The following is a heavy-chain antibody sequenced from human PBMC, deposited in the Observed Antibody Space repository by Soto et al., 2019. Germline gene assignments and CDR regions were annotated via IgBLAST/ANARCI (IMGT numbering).Heavy chain of an antibody. CDR3: ARVPRGVYYGMDV. J-gene: IGHJ6*02. D-gene: IGHD3-10*01. CDR2: INPNSGTT. Sequence: QVQLVQSGAEVKKPGASVKVSCKASGYTFTDYYMHWVRQAPGQRLEWMGWINPNSGTTNYAQKFQGWVTMTRDTSITTVYMEVSRLRSDDTAMYYFARVPRGVYYGMDVWGHGTTVTVSS. V-gene: IGHV1-2*04. CDR1: GYTFTDYY.